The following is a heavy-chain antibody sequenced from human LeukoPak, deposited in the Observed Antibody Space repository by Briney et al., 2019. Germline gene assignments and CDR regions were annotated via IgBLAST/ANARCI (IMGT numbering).Heavy chain of an antibody. CDR1: GFTFSSYA. CDR3: ATLIAAAGIRGVGYFDY. CDR2: ISGSGGST. V-gene: IGHV3-23*01. J-gene: IGHJ4*02. Sequence: GGSLRLSCAASGFTFSSYAMSWVRQAPGKGLEWVSAISGSGGSTYYADSVKGRFTISRDNSKNTLYLQMNSLRAEDTAVYYCATLIAAAGIRGVGYFDYWGQGTLVTVSS. D-gene: IGHD6-13*01.